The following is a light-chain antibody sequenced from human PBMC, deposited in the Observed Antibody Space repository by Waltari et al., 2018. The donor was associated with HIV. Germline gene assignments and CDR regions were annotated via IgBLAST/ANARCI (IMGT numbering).Light chain of an antibody. CDR3: AAWDDSLSGWV. Sequence: QSMLTQPPSASGTPGQRVTISCSGSSSNIGSNYVYWYQQVPGTTPKLLSYRNNQRPSGAPDRCSGSKSGTAASLAISGLRSEDEADYYCAAWDDSLSGWVFGGGTKLTVL. J-gene: IGLJ3*02. CDR1: SSNIGSNY. V-gene: IGLV1-47*01. CDR2: RNN.